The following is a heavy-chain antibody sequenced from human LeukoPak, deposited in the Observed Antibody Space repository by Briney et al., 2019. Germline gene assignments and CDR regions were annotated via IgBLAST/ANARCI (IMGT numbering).Heavy chain of an antibody. D-gene: IGHD5-24*01. Sequence: GGSLRLSCAASGFTFRSYEMNWVRHAPGRGLEWVSHISGGGESTVYPDAVRGRFTISRDNAKNSLYLQMNSLRVEDTGVYYCARRSGRRYEYWGQGVLVTVSP. J-gene: IGHJ4*02. CDR1: GFTFRSYE. CDR3: ARRSGRRYEY. V-gene: IGHV3-48*03. CDR2: ISGGGEST.